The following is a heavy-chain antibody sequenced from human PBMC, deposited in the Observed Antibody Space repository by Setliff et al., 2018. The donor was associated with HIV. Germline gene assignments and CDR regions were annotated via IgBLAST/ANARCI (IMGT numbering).Heavy chain of an antibody. V-gene: IGHV3-21*04. D-gene: IGHD3-10*01. J-gene: IGHJ4*02. CDR1: GFSFSSYS. Sequence: GGSLRLSCAASGFSFSSYSMNWVRQAPGKGLEWVSSISSSAGYADSVKGRFTISRDNAKNTLYLQMNSLRAEDTAVYFCAKLGGSGSYSNAFDYWGQGTLVTVSS. CDR2: ISSSA. CDR3: AKLGGSGSYSNAFDY.